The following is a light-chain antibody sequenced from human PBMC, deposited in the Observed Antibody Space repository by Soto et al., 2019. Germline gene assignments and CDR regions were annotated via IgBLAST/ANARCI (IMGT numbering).Light chain of an antibody. J-gene: IGLJ2*01. CDR1: SGHSTHA. CDR2: LNNDGSH. Sequence: QAVVTQSPSASASLGASVRLTCTLSSGHSTHAIAWHQQQPDKGPRYLMNLNNDGSHIKGDEIPDRFSGSSSGAERYLTISSLQSEDEADYYCQTWGTGTVVFGGGTKLTVL. V-gene: IGLV4-69*01. CDR3: QTWGTGTVV.